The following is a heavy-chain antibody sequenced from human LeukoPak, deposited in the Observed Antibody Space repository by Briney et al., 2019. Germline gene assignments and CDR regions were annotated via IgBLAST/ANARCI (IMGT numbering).Heavy chain of an antibody. J-gene: IGHJ4*02. CDR2: ICPDGTVT. Sequence: GGSLTLSCAASGFTFSTYCMHWVRQAPGKGPMWVSRICPDGTVTNYADSVKARFIISRDNARCTVYLQMNSVRVEDTAVYYCVRDFRSADYWGQGALVTVSS. V-gene: IGHV3-74*01. CDR3: VRDFRSADY. CDR1: GFTFSTYC.